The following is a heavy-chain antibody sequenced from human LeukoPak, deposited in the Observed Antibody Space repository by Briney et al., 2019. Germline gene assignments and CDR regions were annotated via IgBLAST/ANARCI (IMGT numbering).Heavy chain of an antibody. V-gene: IGHV1-8*01. J-gene: IGHJ4*02. CDR1: GYTFTNFD. D-gene: IGHD1-14*01. CDR3: VRDKESEPDHYYFDY. Sequence: GASVKVSCKASGYTFTNFDINWVRQAPGQGLEWMGWMNPVSGNAGSAQKFQGRVTLTRDTSTSTLYMELSSLRSEDTAVYYCVRDKESEPDHYYFDYWGQGALVTVSS. CDR2: MNPVSGNA.